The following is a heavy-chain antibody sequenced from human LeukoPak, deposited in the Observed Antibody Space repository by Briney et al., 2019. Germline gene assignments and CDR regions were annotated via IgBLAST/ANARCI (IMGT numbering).Heavy chain of an antibody. V-gene: IGHV3-66*01. D-gene: IGHD4-17*01. CDR2: IYSGGST. J-gene: IGHJ4*02. CDR3: ARGVTVTTFDY. Sequence: GGSLRLSCAASGFTVSSNYMSWVRQAPGKGLEWVSVIYSGGSTYYADSVKGRFTISRDNSKNTLYLQMNSLRAEDTAVYYRARGVTVTTFDYWGQGTLVTVSS. CDR1: GFTVSSNY.